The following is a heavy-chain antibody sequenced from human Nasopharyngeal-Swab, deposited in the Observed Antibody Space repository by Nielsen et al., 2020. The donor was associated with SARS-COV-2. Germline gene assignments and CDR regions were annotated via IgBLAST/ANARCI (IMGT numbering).Heavy chain of an antibody. CDR3: ARSYYDFWSGYLEYYYGMGV. J-gene: IGHJ6*02. Sequence: ASVKVSCKASGYTFTSHYMHWVRQAPGQGLEWMGIINPSGGGTTYAQKFQGRVTMTRDTSTSTVYMELSSLRSEDTAVYYCARSYYDFWSGYLEYYYGMGVWGQGTTVTVSS. CDR2: INPSGGGT. V-gene: IGHV1-46*01. CDR1: GYTFTSHY. D-gene: IGHD3-3*01.